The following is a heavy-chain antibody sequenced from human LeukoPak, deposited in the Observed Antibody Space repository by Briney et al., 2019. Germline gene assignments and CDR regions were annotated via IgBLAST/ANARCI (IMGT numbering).Heavy chain of an antibody. Sequence: ASVKVSCKASGYTFTGYYMHWVRQAPGQGLEWMGWISAYNGNTNYAQKLQGRVTMTTDTSTSTAYMELRSLRSDDTAVYYCARGRRNWNYVLGYWGQGTLVTVSS. V-gene: IGHV1-18*04. D-gene: IGHD1-7*01. J-gene: IGHJ4*02. CDR1: GYTFTGYY. CDR3: ARGRRNWNYVLGY. CDR2: ISAYNGNT.